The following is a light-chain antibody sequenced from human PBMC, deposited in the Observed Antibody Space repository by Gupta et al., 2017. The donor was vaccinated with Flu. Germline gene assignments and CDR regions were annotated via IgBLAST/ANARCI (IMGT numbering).Light chain of an antibody. Sequence: QSALTQPASVSASPGQSITISCTGTSSDVGNYDLVSWYQKSPGKAPKLMIYEGSKRPSGVSNRFSGSKSGNTASLTISGLQAEDEADYYCCSYAGRNVVFGGGTKLTVL. V-gene: IGLV2-23*01. CDR2: EGS. CDR3: CSYAGRNVV. J-gene: IGLJ3*02. CDR1: SSDVGNYDL.